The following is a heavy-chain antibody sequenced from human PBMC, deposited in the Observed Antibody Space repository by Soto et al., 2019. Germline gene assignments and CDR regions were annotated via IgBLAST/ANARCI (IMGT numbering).Heavy chain of an antibody. J-gene: IGHJ3*02. CDR3: AREKGCLSEALDI. CDR1: GGGGSRNWAA. Sequence: PSQTLSHTGGVSGGGGSRNWAAWNWIRQSPSRGLEWLGRTYYRSQWHNEYEESVKSRITINPDTSKNQFSLHLNSLRPEETAVYYCAREKGCLSEALDIWGRGTMVTFSS. CDR2: TYYRSQWHN. V-gene: IGHV6-1*01.